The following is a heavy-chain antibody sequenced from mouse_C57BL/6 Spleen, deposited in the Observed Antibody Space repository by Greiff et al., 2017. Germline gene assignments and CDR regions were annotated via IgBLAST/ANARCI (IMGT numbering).Heavy chain of an antibody. CDR1: GFSLTSYA. CDR3: ARNLGGQWGFDY. J-gene: IGHJ2*01. Sequence: VKLMESGPGLVAPSQSLSITCTVSGFSLTSYAISWVRQPPGKGLELLGVIWTGGGTNYNSALKSRLSLSKDNSKRQVFLKINSLQTDDTARYYCARNLGGQWGFDYWGQGTTLTVSS. CDR2: IWTGGGT. V-gene: IGHV2-9-1*01.